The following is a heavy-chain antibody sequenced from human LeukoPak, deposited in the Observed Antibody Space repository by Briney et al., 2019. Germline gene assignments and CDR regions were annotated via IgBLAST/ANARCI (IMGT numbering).Heavy chain of an antibody. CDR2: LNPNSGGT. CDR3: ARARYIAVAKSSFDY. Sequence: GASVKLCCKASGYTFTVYYMRWVRHAPGQGLEWMGWLNPNSGGTNYAQEFQVRVTLTRDTSISTACTELSRLRSDDTDVYFCARARYIAVAKSSFDYWGQGTLVTVSS. J-gene: IGHJ4*02. CDR1: GYTFTVYY. V-gene: IGHV1-2*02. D-gene: IGHD6-19*01.